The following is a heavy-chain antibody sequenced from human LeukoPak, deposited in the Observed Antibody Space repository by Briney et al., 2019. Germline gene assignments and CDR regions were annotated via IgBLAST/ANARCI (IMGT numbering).Heavy chain of an antibody. J-gene: IGHJ4*02. Sequence: GGSLRLSCAASGFTFSSYAMHWVRQAPGKGLEYDSAISSNGDNTYYANSVKGRFTISRDNSKNTLYLQMGSLRAEDMAVYYCARDKFEGQLLRGKDCWGQGTLVTVSS. D-gene: IGHD2-2*01. V-gene: IGHV3-64*01. CDR2: ISSNGDNT. CDR3: ARDKFEGQLLRGKDC. CDR1: GFTFSSYA.